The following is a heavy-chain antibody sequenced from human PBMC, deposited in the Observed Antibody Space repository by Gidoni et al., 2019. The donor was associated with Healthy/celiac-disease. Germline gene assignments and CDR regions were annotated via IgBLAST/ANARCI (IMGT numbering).Heavy chain of an antibody. D-gene: IGHD3-10*01. CDR3: AKDPGGSGKDWFDP. CDR1: GFTFSSYA. CDR2: ISGSGGST. J-gene: IGHJ5*02. Sequence: EVQLLESGGGLVKPGGSLRLSCAASGFTFSSYAMSWVRQDPGQGLEWVSVISGSGGSTYYADSVKCRFTISRDNSKNTLYLQMNSLRAEDTAVYYCAKDPGGSGKDWFDPWGQGTLVTVSS. V-gene: IGHV3-23*01.